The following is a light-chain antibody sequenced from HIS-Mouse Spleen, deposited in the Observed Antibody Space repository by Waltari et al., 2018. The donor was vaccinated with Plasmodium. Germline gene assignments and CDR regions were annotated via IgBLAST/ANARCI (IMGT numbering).Light chain of an antibody. CDR3: QSADSSGTPNWV. V-gene: IGLV3-25*03. J-gene: IGLJ3*02. CDR2: KDR. Sequence: SYELTQPPSVSVSPGQTVRITCSGDALPKQYAYWYQQKPGQAPALVIYKDRERPSGIPGRFSGSSSGTTVTLTISGVQAEDEADYYCQSADSSGTPNWVFGGGTKLTVL. CDR1: ALPKQY.